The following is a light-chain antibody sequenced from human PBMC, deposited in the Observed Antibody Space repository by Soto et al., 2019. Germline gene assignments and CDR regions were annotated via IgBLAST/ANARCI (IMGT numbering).Light chain of an antibody. CDR2: TNS. J-gene: IGLJ1*01. CDR3: AAWDDSLNGLYV. CDR1: SSNIGSNT. V-gene: IGLV1-44*01. Sequence: HSVLTQPPSASGTPGQRVIISCSGSSSNIGSNTVNWYQQLPGAAPRLLIYTNSQRPSGVPDRFSGSKSGTSASLAISGLQSEDEADYYCAAWDDSLNGLYVFGTGTKLTVL.